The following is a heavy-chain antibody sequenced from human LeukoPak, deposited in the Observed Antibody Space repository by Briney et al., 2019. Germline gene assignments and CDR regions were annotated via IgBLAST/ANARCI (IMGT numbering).Heavy chain of an antibody. Sequence: SETLSLTCAVSGGSISSSNWWSWVRQPPGKGLEWIGEIYYSGITNYNPSLKSRVTISVDKSQNQFSLKLSSVTAADTAVYYCASSRRVPGVSIGYFDSWGQGTLVTVSS. D-gene: IGHD3-10*01. CDR2: IYYSGIT. J-gene: IGHJ4*02. V-gene: IGHV4-4*02. CDR1: GGSISSSNW. CDR3: ASSRRVPGVSIGYFDS.